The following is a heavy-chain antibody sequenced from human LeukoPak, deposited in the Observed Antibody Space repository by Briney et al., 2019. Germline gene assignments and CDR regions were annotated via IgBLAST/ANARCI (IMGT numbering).Heavy chain of an antibody. CDR2: ISSSSSYI. CDR1: GFTFSSYS. Sequence: GGSLRLSCAASGFTFSSYSMNWVRQAPGKGLEWVSSISSSSSYIYYADSVKGRFTISRDNAKNSLYLQMNSLRAEDTAVYYCARAPRLEVYASQMDYWGQGTLVTVSS. V-gene: IGHV3-21*01. CDR3: ARAPRLEVYASQMDY. J-gene: IGHJ4*02. D-gene: IGHD2-8*01.